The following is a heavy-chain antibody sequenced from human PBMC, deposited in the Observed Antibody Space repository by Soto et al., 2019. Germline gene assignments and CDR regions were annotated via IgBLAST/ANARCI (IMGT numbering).Heavy chain of an antibody. CDR3: ARDPPEFWTSYCFDP. D-gene: IGHD3-3*01. J-gene: IGHJ5*02. V-gene: IGHV1-18*01. CDR2: ISAYDGKT. CDR1: GYTFNTYG. Sequence: ASVTVSCTTSGYTFNTYGINWVRKAPGQGPELMGWISAYDGKTTYAEKFQSRVTMTTDTSTSTAYMELRSLRSDDTAIYYCARDPPEFWTSYCFDPWGQGTPVTVSS.